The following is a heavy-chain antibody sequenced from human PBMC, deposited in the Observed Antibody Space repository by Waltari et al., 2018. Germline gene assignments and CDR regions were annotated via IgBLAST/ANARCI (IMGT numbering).Heavy chain of an antibody. CDR1: GFPFTSFV. CDR2: ISPGGGVT. V-gene: IGHV3-23*01. Sequence: EVQLLESGGGLVQPGGSLRLPCAASGFPFTSFVMSWVRQAPRKGLEWVSAISPGGGVTYYADSVKGRFTVSRDNSKNTLYLQMNSLRAEDTAVYYCLRRWFDSWGQGTLVIVSS. J-gene: IGHJ5*01. CDR3: LRRWFDS.